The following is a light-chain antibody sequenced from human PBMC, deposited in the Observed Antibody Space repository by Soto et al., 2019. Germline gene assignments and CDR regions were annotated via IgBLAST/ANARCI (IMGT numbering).Light chain of an antibody. J-gene: IGKJ5*01. CDR3: RRYLIYPIA. Sequence: TGGTVTIKCRASQDIGSVLAWYQQKPGTAPKVLISGASNLHGGVPSRFSVIGSRTDFTLTFAHLESEDFATYYCRRYLIYPIAIGQGTRLEIK. CDR1: QDIGSV. CDR2: GAS. V-gene: IGKV1-8*01.